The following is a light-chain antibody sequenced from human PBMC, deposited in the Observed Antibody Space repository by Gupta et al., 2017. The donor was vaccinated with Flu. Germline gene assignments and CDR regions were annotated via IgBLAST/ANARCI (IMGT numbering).Light chain of an antibody. CDR3: QAYDSSLNV. CDR2: GNS. CDR1: SSNIGAGYD. J-gene: IGLJ1*01. Sequence: QSVLTQPPSVSGAPGQRVTISCTGSSSNIGAGYDVHWYQQRPGTAPKLLIYGNSKRPSGVPDRFSGSKSGTSAALAITGLQAEDEADYYCQAYDSSLNVFGTGTKVTVL. V-gene: IGLV1-40*01.